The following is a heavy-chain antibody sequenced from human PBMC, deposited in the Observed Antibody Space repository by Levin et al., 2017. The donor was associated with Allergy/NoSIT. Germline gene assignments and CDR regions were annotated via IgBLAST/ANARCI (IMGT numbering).Heavy chain of an antibody. J-gene: IGHJ3*02. CDR2: IYSGGST. CDR3: ASDPTDGNDAFGI. V-gene: IGHV3-53*01. Sequence: GGSLRLSCAASGFTVSSNYMSWVRQAPGKGLEWVSIIYSGGSTYYADSVKGRFTISRDNSKNTLFLQMNSLRAEDTAVYYCASDPTDGNDAFGIWGQGTMVTVSS. D-gene: IGHD1-14*01. CDR1: GFTVSSNY.